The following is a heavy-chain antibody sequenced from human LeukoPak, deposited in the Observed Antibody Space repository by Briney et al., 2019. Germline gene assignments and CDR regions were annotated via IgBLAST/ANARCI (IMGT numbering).Heavy chain of an antibody. CDR2: IFYSGNT. CDR3: GRRGATTNFSDY. Sequence: SQTLSLTCTVSGGSISRGDYYWNWIRQPPGKGLEWIAYIFYSGNTYSNPSLRSRVSMSVDTSRNQFSLNLSSVTAADTAVYYCGRRGATTNFSDYWGQGTLVTVSS. D-gene: IGHD4/OR15-4a*01. J-gene: IGHJ4*02. CDR1: GGSISRGDYY. V-gene: IGHV4-30-4*01.